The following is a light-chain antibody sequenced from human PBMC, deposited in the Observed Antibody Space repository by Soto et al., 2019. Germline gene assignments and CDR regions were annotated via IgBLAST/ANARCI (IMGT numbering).Light chain of an antibody. CDR1: QSISTN. V-gene: IGKV3-15*01. Sequence: TQSPATLSVSPGERVTFSCRASQSISTNLAWYQQKPGQAPRLLIYGASTRATGIPARFSGSGSGTEFTLTISSLQSEDFAVYYCQQYNNWPRTFGQGTKVDIK. CDR2: GAS. J-gene: IGKJ1*01. CDR3: QQYNNWPRT.